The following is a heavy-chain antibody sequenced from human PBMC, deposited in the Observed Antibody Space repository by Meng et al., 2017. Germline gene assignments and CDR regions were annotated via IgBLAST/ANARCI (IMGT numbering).Heavy chain of an antibody. CDR1: AHTLSSDG. Sequence: QRQLVQSGAEVKKPGASVKVSCNASAHTLSSDGFAWVRQAPGQGLEWMGWINAYNGYTDYAQKFLGRVTLTTDTSTNTGYMELRSLASDDTAVYYCATRGNPYLDCWGQGTLVTVSS. CDR2: INAYNGYT. J-gene: IGHJ4*02. CDR3: ATRGNPYLDC. V-gene: IGHV1-18*01.